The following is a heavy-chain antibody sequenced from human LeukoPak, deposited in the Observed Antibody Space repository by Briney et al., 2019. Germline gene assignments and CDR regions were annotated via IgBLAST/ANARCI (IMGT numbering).Heavy chain of an antibody. CDR2: INHSGST. V-gene: IGHV4-34*01. J-gene: IGHJ4*02. Sequence: EPSETLSLTCAVYGGSFSGYYWSWIRQPPGEGLEWIGEINHSGSTNYNPSLKSRVTISVDTSKNQFSLKLSSVTAADTAVYYCARGTNWGQGTLVTVSS. CDR3: ARGTN. CDR1: GGSFSGYY.